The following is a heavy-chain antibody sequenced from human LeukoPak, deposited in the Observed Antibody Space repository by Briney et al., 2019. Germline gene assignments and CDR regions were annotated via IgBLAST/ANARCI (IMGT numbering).Heavy chain of an antibody. CDR2: TYWNDDD. J-gene: IGHJ4*02. CDR3: AHIAPPPTMVPAAPGPYDS. D-gene: IGHD4/OR15-4a*01. V-gene: IGHV2-5*01. CDR1: GFSLTTPGVG. Sequence: SGPTLVNPTQTLTLTCIFSGFSLTTPGVGVGWFRQPPGKALEWLALTYWNDDDRYSPSLSGRLTITKDTSKNQVVLSMTNVDPVDTATYFCAHIAPPPTMVPAAPGPYDSWGQGTLVTVSS.